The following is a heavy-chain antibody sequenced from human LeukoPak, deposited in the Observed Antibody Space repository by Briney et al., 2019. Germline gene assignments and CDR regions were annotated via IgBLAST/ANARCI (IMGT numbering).Heavy chain of an antibody. CDR2: ISSGSSYI. CDR3: ARDVYATGYNWFDP. D-gene: IGHD2-8*01. J-gene: IGHJ5*02. Sequence: GGSLRLSCAASGFTFSSYSMNWVRQAPGKGLEWVSSISSGSSYIYYADSVKGRFTISRDNAKNSLYLQMNSLRAEDTAVYYCARDVYATGYNWFDPWGQGTLVTVSS. V-gene: IGHV3-21*01. CDR1: GFTFSSYS.